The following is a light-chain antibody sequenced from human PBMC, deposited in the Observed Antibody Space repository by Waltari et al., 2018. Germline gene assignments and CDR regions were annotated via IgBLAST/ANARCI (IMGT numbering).Light chain of an antibody. CDR3: QQSFATPRT. V-gene: IGKV1-39*01. CDR2: ATS. J-gene: IGKJ1*01. Sequence: DIQMTQSPSSLSASIGDRVTIICRASQSISGYLNWYQQSPGKAPKLLIYATSSLHTGVPSRFSGGGSWTDFTLTISSLQPEDFATYYCQQSFATPRTFGQGTRV. CDR1: QSISGY.